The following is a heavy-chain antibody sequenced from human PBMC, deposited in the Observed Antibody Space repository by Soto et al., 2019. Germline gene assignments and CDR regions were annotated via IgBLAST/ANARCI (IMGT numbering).Heavy chain of an antibody. Sequence: SETLSLTCAVSGYSISGGYFWGWIRQPPGKRLEWIGSLFHSGSTFYNPSLKSRVTISLDTSENQFFLKLTSVTAADTAIYYCARAPGYSYGPEDYWGQGTLVTVSS. CDR3: ARAPGYSYGPEDY. D-gene: IGHD5-18*01. V-gene: IGHV4-38-2*01. J-gene: IGHJ4*02. CDR1: GYSISGGYF. CDR2: LFHSGST.